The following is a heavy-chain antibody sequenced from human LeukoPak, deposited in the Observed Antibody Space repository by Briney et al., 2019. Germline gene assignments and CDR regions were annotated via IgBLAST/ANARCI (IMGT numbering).Heavy chain of an antibody. J-gene: IGHJ2*01. CDR2: INHSGST. CDR3: ARAARQGFTMIVVPFFYFDL. V-gene: IGHV4-31*03. CDR1: GGSISSGASD. D-gene: IGHD3-22*01. Sequence: SQTLFLTCTVSGGSISSGASDWGWIRQHPKRGLEWVGYINHSGSTYYNPSLGSRVTMSVDTSKNQFSLKLCSVTAADSAVYYCARAARQGFTMIVVPFFYFDLWGRGTLVTVSS.